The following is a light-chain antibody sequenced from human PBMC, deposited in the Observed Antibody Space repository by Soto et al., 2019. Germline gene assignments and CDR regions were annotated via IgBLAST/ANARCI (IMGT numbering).Light chain of an antibody. V-gene: IGKV1-39*01. CDR3: QQTYSSPIT. J-gene: IGKJ5*01. CDR2: AAS. Sequence: DIQMAKSKSSLSASVGDRISVTCRASQTIYTYLHWYQQKPGKAPKLLIYAASSLQSGVPSRFSGSGSGTDFTLTISCLHPEDFAFYYCQQTYSSPITFGQGTRLEIK. CDR1: QTIYTY.